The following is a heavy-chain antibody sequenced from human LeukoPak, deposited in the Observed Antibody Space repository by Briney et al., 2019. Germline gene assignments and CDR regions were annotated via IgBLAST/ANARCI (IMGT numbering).Heavy chain of an antibody. J-gene: IGHJ4*02. CDR2: TFYRSKWYN. CDR3: ARQGSAGWTFDF. V-gene: IGHV6-1*01. Sequence: SQTLSLTCAISGDSVSNDRAAWNRIRQSPSRGLEWLGRTFYRSKWYNDYAVSVKGRIAFSADTPKNQFTPQLNSVTPDDTAVYFCARQGSAGWTFDFWGQGTLVTVSS. CDR1: GDSVSNDRAA. D-gene: IGHD6-19*01.